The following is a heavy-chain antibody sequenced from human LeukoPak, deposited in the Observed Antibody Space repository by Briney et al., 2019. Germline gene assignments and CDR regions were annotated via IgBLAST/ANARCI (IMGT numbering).Heavy chain of an antibody. CDR3: ARMGPTSLDF. D-gene: IGHD1-26*01. CDR2: ISSSGSTI. CDR1: GFTFSSYE. J-gene: IGHJ4*02. V-gene: IGHV3-48*03. Sequence: PGGSLRLSCAASGFTFSSYEMNWVRQAPGKGLEWVSYISSSGSTIYYADSVKGRFTISRDNAKSSLSLQMNSLRVEDTAVYYCARMGPTSLDFWGQGTLVTVPS.